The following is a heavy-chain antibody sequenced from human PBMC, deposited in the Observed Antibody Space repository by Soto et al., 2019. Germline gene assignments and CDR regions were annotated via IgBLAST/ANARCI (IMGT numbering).Heavy chain of an antibody. Sequence: RASVKVSCKASGYTFISYYLHWVRQAPGQGREWMGIIDPSGGSTTYAQKFQGRVTMTRGTSTSTVYMELSSLRSEDTAVYYCARDHCNRPPLFDYCGPGTQVTVYS. CDR2: IDPSGGST. CDR3: ARDHCNRPPLFDY. V-gene: IGHV1-46*01. D-gene: IGHD2-21*02. CDR1: GYTFISYY. J-gene: IGHJ4*02.